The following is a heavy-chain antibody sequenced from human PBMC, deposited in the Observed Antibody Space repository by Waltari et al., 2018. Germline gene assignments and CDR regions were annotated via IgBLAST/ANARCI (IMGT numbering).Heavy chain of an antibody. J-gene: IGHJ5*02. CDR3: ARGYCTNGVCYNP. CDR1: GGSISSYY. Sequence: QVQLQQWGAGLLKPSETLSLTCTVSGGSISSYYWSWIRQPPGKGLEWIGYIYYSGSTNYNPSLKSRVTISVDTSKNQFSLKLSSVTAADTAVYYCARGYCTNGVCYNPWGQGTLVTVSS. CDR2: IYYSGST. D-gene: IGHD2-8*01. V-gene: IGHV4-59*01.